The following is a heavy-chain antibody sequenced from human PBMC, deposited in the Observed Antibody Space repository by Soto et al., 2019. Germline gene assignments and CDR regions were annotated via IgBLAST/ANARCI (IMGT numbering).Heavy chain of an antibody. V-gene: IGHV3-30*18. CDR1: GFTFSSYG. CDR2: ISYDGSNK. J-gene: IGHJ5*02. CDR3: AKVGSDFRTIVVGTVTPARRGWFDP. Sequence: QVQLAESGGGVVQPGRSLRLSCAASGFTFSSYGMHWVRQAPGKGLEWVAVISYDGSNKYYADSVKGRFTISRDNSKNTLYLQMNSLRAEDTAVYYCAKVGSDFRTIVVGTVTPARRGWFDPWGQGTLVTVSS. D-gene: IGHD6-19*01.